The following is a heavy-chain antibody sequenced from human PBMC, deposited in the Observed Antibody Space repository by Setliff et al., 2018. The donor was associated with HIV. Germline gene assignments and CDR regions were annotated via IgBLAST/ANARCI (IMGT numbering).Heavy chain of an antibody. D-gene: IGHD6-19*01. V-gene: IGHV1-69*06. CDR1: GGSFRNYA. J-gene: IGHJ3*01. CDR2: IIPLLGTP. Sequence: SVKVSCKASGGSFRNYAINWVRRAPGQGLEWMGGIIPLLGTPNYAHKFQGRVTITADKYSSTVYMELSSLRSEDSAVFYCARDRSGIAVAAPDAFDVWGQGTMVTVSS. CDR3: ARDRSGIAVAAPDAFDV.